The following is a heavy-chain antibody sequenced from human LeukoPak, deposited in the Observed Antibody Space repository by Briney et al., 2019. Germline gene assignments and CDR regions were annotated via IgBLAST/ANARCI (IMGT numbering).Heavy chain of an antibody. Sequence: GGSLRLSCAASGFTFSSYAMSWVRQAPGKGLEWVSAISGSGGSTYYADSVKGWFTISRDNSKNTLYLQMNSLRAEDTAVYYCARLGGSGWYLDYWGQGTLVTVSS. J-gene: IGHJ4*02. CDR3: ARLGGSGWYLDY. D-gene: IGHD6-19*01. V-gene: IGHV3-23*01. CDR1: GFTFSSYA. CDR2: ISGSGGST.